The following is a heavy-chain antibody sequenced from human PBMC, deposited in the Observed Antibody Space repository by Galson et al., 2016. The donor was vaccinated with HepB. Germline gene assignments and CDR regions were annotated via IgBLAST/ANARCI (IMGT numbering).Heavy chain of an antibody. Sequence: SLRLSCAASGFTFSSYWMTWVRQAPGKGLEWVANINQNESEKHYVDYVKGRLTITRDNARNSLYLQLNRLRADDTALYFCGRVAYIDEAVDYWGLGTLVTVSS. CDR3: GRVAYIDEAVDY. CDR2: INQNESEK. V-gene: IGHV3-7*01. CDR1: GFTFSSYW. J-gene: IGHJ4*02. D-gene: IGHD3-16*01.